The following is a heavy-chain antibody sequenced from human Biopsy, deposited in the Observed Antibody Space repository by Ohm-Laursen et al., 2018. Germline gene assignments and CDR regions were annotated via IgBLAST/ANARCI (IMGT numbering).Heavy chain of an antibody. CDR1: GFTFSSYW. D-gene: IGHD7-27*01. V-gene: IGHV3-74*03. CDR3: VTFGTNWGLSY. CDR2: INSDGSYT. J-gene: IGHJ4*02. Sequence: GSLRLSCAASGFTFSSYWMHWVRQAPGKGLVWVARINSDGSYTTNVDSVKGRFAISRDNAKNTLFLQMNSLSTEDTAVYYCVTFGTNWGLSYWGQGILVTVAS.